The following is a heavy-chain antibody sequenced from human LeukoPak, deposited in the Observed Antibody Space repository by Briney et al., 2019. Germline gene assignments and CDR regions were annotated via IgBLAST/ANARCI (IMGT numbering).Heavy chain of an antibody. D-gene: IGHD1-14*01. Sequence: GGSLRLSCAASGFAFSSYRMYWVRQAPGKGLVWVSRINSDGSSTTYADSVKGRFTISRDNAKNTLYLQMNSLRDEDTAVYFCARGQAGTSWFDPWGQGTLVTVSS. V-gene: IGHV3-74*01. CDR2: INSDGSST. CDR3: ARGQAGTSWFDP. J-gene: IGHJ5*02. CDR1: GFAFSSYR.